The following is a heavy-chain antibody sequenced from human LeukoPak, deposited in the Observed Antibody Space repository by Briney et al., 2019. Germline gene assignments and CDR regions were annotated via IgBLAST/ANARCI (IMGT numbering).Heavy chain of an antibody. CDR3: ARPRVGYCSSTSCGVIDI. V-gene: IGHV5-51*01. CDR2: IYPGDSDT. Sequence: HGESLKISCGGSGYSFTSYWIGWVRQMPGKGLEWTGIIYPGDSDTRYSPSFQGQVTISADKSISTAYLQWSSLKASDTAMYYCARPRVGYCSSTSCGVIDIWGRGTMVTVSS. J-gene: IGHJ3*02. D-gene: IGHD2-2*01. CDR1: GYSFTSYW.